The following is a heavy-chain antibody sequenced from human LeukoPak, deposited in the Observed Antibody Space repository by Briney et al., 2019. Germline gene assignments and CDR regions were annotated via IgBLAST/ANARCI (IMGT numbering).Heavy chain of an antibody. D-gene: IGHD2-2*01. J-gene: IGHJ3*02. CDR3: ARDPPYCSSTSCYEDAFDI. Sequence: ASVEVSCKASGYTFTGYYMHWVRQAPGQGLEWMGWINPNSGGTNYAQKFQGRVTMTRDTSISTAYMELSRLRSDDTAVYYCARDPPYCSSTSCYEDAFDIWGQGTMVTVSS. V-gene: IGHV1-2*02. CDR2: INPNSGGT. CDR1: GYTFTGYY.